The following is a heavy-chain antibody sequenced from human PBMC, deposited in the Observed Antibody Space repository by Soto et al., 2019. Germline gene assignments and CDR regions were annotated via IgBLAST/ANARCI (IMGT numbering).Heavy chain of an antibody. CDR3: ARDRLRLGELSLLGYFDY. CDR2: ISYDGSDT. J-gene: IGHJ4*02. D-gene: IGHD3-16*02. V-gene: IGHV3-30*04. Sequence: QVHLEESGGGVVQPGRSLRLSCAASEFTFSRHTMHWVRQSPGKGLAWVASISYDGSDTYYADSVKGRFTISRDNSKNTLSVEMHSLRAAGTAVYYCARDRLRLGELSLLGYFDYWGQGTLVTVSS. CDR1: EFTFSRHT.